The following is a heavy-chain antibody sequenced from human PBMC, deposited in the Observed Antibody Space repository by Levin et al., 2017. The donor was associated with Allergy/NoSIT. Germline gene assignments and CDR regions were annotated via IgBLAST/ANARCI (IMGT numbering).Heavy chain of an antibody. CDR3: ARAPWWFGEFRVTAISYYFDY. Sequence: SETLSLTCTVSGGSISSGDYYWSWIRQPPGKGLEWIGYIYYSGSTYYNPSLKSRVTISVDTSKNQFSLKLSSVTAADTAVYYCARAPWWFGEFRVTAISYYFDYWGQGTLVTVSS. CDR1: GGSISSGDYY. CDR2: IYYSGST. D-gene: IGHD3-10*01. J-gene: IGHJ4*02. V-gene: IGHV4-30-4*01.